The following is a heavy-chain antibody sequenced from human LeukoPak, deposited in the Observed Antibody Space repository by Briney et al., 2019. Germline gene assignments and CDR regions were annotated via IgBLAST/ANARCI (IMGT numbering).Heavy chain of an antibody. V-gene: IGHV1-69*13. CDR3: ARVEMATIVY. J-gene: IGHJ4*02. D-gene: IGHD5-24*01. CDR1: GGTFSSYA. CDR2: IIPIFGTA. Sequence: GASVKVTCKASGGTFSSYAISWVRQAPGQGLEWMGGIIPIFGTANYAQKFQGRVTITADESTSTAYMELSSLRSEDTAVYYCARVEMATIVYWGQGTLVTVSS.